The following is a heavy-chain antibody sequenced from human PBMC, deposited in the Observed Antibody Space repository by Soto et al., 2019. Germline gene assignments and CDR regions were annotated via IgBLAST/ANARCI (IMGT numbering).Heavy chain of an antibody. CDR3: ARVEFSGYYGILTGYYDFDY. CDR1: GYTFTSYG. CDR2: ISAYNGNT. D-gene: IGHD3-9*01. Sequence: ASVMVSCKASGYTFTSYGISGVRQAPGQGLEWMGWISAYNGNTNYAQKLQGRVTMTTDTSTSTAYMELRSLRSDDTAVYYCARVEFSGYYGILTGYYDFDYWGQGTLVTVSS. V-gene: IGHV1-18*01. J-gene: IGHJ4*02.